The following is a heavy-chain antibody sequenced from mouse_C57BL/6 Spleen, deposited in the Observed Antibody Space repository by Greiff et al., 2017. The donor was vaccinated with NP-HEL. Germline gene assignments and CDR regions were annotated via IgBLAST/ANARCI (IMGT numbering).Heavy chain of an antibody. D-gene: IGHD2-12*01. CDR2: IDSNGGST. CDR1: RFTISSYG. V-gene: IGHV5-6-3*01. Sequence: EVQGVEPGGGILQPGGSLKRSGAASRFTISSYGMSSVRQTPDKRLELVATIDSNGGSTDDPDSVKRRFTISGDNAKNALYLQMRSLKSEDTAMYYCARSAIWGQGTTRTVST. CDR3: ARSAI. J-gene: IGHJ2*01.